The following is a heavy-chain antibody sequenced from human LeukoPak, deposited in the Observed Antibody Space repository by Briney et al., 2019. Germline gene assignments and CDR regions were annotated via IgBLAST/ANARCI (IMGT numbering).Heavy chain of an antibody. CDR2: ITSPVGHI. J-gene: IGHJ4*02. CDR1: GFTFSTYS. CDR3: ATDGQSSGWYGFDY. D-gene: IGHD6-19*01. Sequence: PGGSLRLSCAASGFTFSTYSMNWVRQAPGKGLEWVASITSPVGHIYYADSLKGRITISRDNAKSPLYLQMNSLRAEDTAVYYCATDGQSSGWYGFDYWGQGTLVTVSS. V-gene: IGHV3-21*01.